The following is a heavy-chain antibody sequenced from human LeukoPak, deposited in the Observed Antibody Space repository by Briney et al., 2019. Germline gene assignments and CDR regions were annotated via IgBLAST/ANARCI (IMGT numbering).Heavy chain of an antibody. Sequence: SETLSLTCTVSGGSISNSSYYWGWIRQPPGKGLEWIGSIYYSGSTYYNPSLKSRVTISVDTSKNQFSLKLSSVTAADTAVYYCARVLKSNYDYWGQGTLVTVSS. D-gene: IGHD4-11*01. V-gene: IGHV4-39*07. CDR3: ARVLKSNYDY. CDR2: IYYSGST. J-gene: IGHJ4*02. CDR1: GGSISNSSYY.